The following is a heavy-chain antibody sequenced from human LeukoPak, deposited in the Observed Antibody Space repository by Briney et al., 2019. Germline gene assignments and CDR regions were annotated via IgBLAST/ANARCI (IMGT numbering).Heavy chain of an antibody. D-gene: IGHD3-10*01. J-gene: IGHJ4*02. CDR1: GFTLSSYA. CDR3: VKDQLAYVSGIFYNDY. CDR2: ISGTYVRP. V-gene: IGHV3-23*01. Sequence: GGSLRLSCAASGFTLSSYAMTGVRPAPGTGREGVSGISGTYVRPSYAESVKVRFSISKDNSKKILDLEMNGLRVDDRAIYYCVKDQLAYVSGIFYNDYWVQGALVTVCS.